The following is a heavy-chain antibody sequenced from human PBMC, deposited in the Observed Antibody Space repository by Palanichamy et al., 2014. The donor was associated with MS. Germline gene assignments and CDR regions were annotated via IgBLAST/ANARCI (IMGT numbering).Heavy chain of an antibody. D-gene: IGHD3-22*01. Sequence: EVQLVESGGGLVQPGGSLKLSCAASGFTFSDSAIHWVRQASGKRLEWVGRIRNKANIYATAYIASVKGRFTISRDDSKNTAYLQMNSLKTEDTAVYYCLGSYYDDAFDVWGQGTMVTVSS. CDR1: GFTFSDSA. CDR3: LGSYYDDAFDV. CDR2: IRNKANIYAT. J-gene: IGHJ3*01. V-gene: IGHV3-73*01.